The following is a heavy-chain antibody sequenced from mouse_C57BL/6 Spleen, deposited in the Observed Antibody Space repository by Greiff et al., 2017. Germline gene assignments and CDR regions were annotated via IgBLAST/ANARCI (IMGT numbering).Heavy chain of an antibody. J-gene: IGHJ2*01. V-gene: IGHV1-54*01. CDR2: INPGSGGT. Sequence: VQLQQSGAELVRPGTSVKVSCKASGYAFTNYLIEWVKQRPGQGLEWIGVINPGSGGTNYNEKFKGKATLTADKSSSTAYMQLSSLTSEDSAVYFCARGEISFITTVVAHYDYWGQGTTLTVSS. CDR1: GYAFTNYL. CDR3: ARGEISFITTVVAHYDY. D-gene: IGHD1-1*01.